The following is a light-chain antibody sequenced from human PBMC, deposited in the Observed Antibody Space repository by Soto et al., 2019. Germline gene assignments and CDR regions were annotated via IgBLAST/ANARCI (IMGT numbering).Light chain of an antibody. V-gene: IGLV2-8*01. CDR1: SSDVGGYNY. CDR2: EVN. CDR3: SSYGGSNTLVV. J-gene: IGLJ2*01. Sequence: QSALTQPPSASGSPGQSVTISCTGTSSDVGGYNYVSWYQQHPGKAPKLTIYEVNKRPSGVPDRFSGSKSGNTASLTVSGLQAEDEADYYCSSYGGSNTLVVFGGGTKLTVL.